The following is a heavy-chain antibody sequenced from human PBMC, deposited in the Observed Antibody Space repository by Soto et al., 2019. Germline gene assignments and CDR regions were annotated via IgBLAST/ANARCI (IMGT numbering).Heavy chain of an antibody. CDR2: IYDGGRT. Sequence: QVQLQESGPGLVKPSQTLSLTCTVSGGSISTVDYWWSWIRKSPDMGLEWIGHIYDGGRTYNNPSIDRRVTMSVDSCKIPLSLTFSSVRAVDTAVDYWARGPSGDKVDYWGQGTLVTVSS. CDR1: GGSISTVDYW. D-gene: IGHD7-27*01. J-gene: IGHJ4*02. CDR3: ARGPSGDKVDY. V-gene: IGHV4-30-4*01.